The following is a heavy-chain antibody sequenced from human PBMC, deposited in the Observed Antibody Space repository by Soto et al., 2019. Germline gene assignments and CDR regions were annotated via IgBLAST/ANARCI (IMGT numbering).Heavy chain of an antibody. CDR2: ISAYNGST. CDR3: ARDKYCGGDCPPYYYYGMDV. Sequence: ASVKVSCKASGYTFTSYGISWVRQAPGQGLEWMGWISAYNGSTNYAQKLQGRVTMTTDTSTSTAYMELRSLRSDDTAVYYCARDKYCGGDCPPYYYYGMDVWGQGTTVTVSS. J-gene: IGHJ6*02. V-gene: IGHV1-18*01. CDR1: GYTFTSYG. D-gene: IGHD2-21*02.